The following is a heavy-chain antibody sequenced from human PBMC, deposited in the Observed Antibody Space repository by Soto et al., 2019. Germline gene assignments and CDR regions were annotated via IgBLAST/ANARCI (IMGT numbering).Heavy chain of an antibody. V-gene: IGHV3-30*18. Sequence: QVQLVESGGGVVQPGRSLRLSCAASGFTFSSYGMHWVRQAPGKGLEWVAVISYDGSNKYYADSVKGRFTISRDNSKNTLYLHMNSLRAEDTAVYYCAKGAVRGSPFDYWGQGTLVTVSS. CDR1: GFTFSSYG. CDR3: AKGAVRGSPFDY. D-gene: IGHD5-12*01. CDR2: ISYDGSNK. J-gene: IGHJ4*02.